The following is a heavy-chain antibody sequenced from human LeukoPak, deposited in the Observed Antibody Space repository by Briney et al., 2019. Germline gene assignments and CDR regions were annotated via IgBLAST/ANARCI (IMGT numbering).Heavy chain of an antibody. V-gene: IGHV4-61*01. J-gene: IGHJ4*02. CDR1: GGSVSSGSYY. Sequence: PSETLSLTCTVSGGSVSSGSYYWSWIRQPPGKGLEWIGYIYYSGSTNYNPSLKSRVTISVDTSKNQFSPKLSSVTAADMAVYYCARDYYDSSGYRLDYWGQGTLVTVSS. D-gene: IGHD3-22*01. CDR2: IYYSGST. CDR3: ARDYYDSSGYRLDY.